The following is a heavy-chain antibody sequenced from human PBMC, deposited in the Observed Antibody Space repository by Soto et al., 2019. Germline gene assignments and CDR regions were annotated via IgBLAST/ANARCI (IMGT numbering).Heavy chain of an antibody. CDR1: GYTFTGYY. D-gene: IGHD6-19*01. CDR3: ASGRGWYSSGYYFDY. V-gene: IGHV1-2*02. Sequence: ASVRVSCKASGYTFTGYYMHWVRQAPGQGLEWMGWINPNSGGTNYAQKFQGRVTMTRDTSISTAYMELSGLRSDDTAVYYCASGRGWYSSGYYFDYWGQGTLVTV. J-gene: IGHJ4*02. CDR2: INPNSGGT.